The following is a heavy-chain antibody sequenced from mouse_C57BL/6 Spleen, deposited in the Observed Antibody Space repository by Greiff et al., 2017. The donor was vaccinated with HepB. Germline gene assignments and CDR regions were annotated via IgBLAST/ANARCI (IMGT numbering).Heavy chain of an antibody. D-gene: IGHD1-1*01. J-gene: IGHJ1*03. CDR2: ISSGGSYT. CDR1: GFTFSSYG. V-gene: IGHV5-6*01. CDR3: ARHPITTVVAPYWYFDV. Sequence: EVHLVESGGDLVKPGGSLKLSCAASGFTFSSYGMSWVRQTPDKRLEWVATISSGGSYTYYPDSVKGRFTISRDNAKNTLYLQMSSLKSEDTAMYYCARHPITTVVAPYWYFDVWGTGTTVTVSS.